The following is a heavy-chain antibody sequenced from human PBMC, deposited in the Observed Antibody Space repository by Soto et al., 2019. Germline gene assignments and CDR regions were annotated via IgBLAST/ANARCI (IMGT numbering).Heavy chain of an antibody. J-gene: IGHJ4*02. D-gene: IGHD2-15*01. CDR2: ISNDGRGK. CDR1: GFTFTSYA. V-gene: IGHV3-30*04. Sequence: QPGGSLRLSCGASGFTFTSYAIHWVRQARGKGLEWVAVISNDGRGKYYADSVKGRFTISRDNSKNTLYLQMNSLRSDDTAVYYCARDQCFGGGRRCYYFDFWGQGTLVTVSS. CDR3: ARDQCFGGGRRCYYFDF.